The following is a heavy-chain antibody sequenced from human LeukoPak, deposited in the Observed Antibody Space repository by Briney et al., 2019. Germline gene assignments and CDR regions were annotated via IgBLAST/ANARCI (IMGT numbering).Heavy chain of an antibody. D-gene: IGHD3-10*01. CDR3: ARHYGTLWYYYYMDV. V-gene: IGHV4-59*01. J-gene: IGHJ6*03. Sequence: PSETLSLTCTVSGGSISSYYWSWIRQPPGKGLEWTGYIYYSGSTNYNPSLKSRVTISVDTSKNQFSLKLSSVTAADTAVYYCARHYGTLWYYYYMDVWGKGTTVTVSS. CDR1: GGSISSYY. CDR2: IYYSGST.